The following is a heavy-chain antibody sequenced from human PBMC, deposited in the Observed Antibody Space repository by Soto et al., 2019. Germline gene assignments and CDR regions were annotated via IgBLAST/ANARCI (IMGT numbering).Heavy chain of an antibody. D-gene: IGHD5-18*01. CDR2: ISNSGST. J-gene: IGHJ4*02. Sequence: LCVSYTVSEGSVTSHEDYWTINRQSPGKGLEWIGYISNSGSTGYNPSLKTRLSMSVDRSKNQFTLRLTSVTAADTAVYFCATESGSTYGYFAHWGQGTQVTVSS. CDR1: EGSVTSHEDY. V-gene: IGHV4-30-4*01. CDR3: ATESGSTYGYFAH.